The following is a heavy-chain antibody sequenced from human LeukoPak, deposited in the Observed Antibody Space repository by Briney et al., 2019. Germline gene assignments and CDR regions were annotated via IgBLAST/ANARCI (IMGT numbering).Heavy chain of an antibody. CDR3: ARFAGYSSPFAY. CDR1: GDSISSGGYY. V-gene: IGHV4-31*03. Sequence: SQALSLTCTVSGDSISSGGYYWSWIRQHPGKGLEWIGYIYYSGSTYYNPSLKSRVTISVDTSKNQFSLKLSSVTAADTAVYYCARFAGYSSPFAYWGQGPLVTVSS. D-gene: IGHD6-13*01. CDR2: IYYSGST. J-gene: IGHJ4*02.